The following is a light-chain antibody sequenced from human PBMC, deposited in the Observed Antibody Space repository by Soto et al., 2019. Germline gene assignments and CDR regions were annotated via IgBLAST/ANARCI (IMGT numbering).Light chain of an antibody. V-gene: IGKV4-1*01. CDR3: QQHYNSPLT. CDR1: QSVLYSSNNKNY. Sequence: DIVMTQSPDSLAVSLGERATINCKSSQSVLYSSNNKNYLAWYQQKPGQPPKLLIHWASTRESGVPDRFSGSGSGTDFTLTISSLQAEDVAVYYCQQHYNSPLTFGGGTKVEIK. CDR2: WAS. J-gene: IGKJ4*01.